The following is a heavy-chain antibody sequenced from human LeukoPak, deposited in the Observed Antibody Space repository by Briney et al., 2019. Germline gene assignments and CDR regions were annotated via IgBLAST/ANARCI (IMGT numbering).Heavy chain of an antibody. Sequence: ASVKVSCKASGYTFTGYYMHWVRQAPGQGLEWMGWINPNSGGTSYAQKFQGRVTMTRDTSISTAYMELSRLRSDDTAVYYCARGLQLLPTGYWGQGTLVTVSS. D-gene: IGHD2-2*01. CDR1: GYTFTGYY. J-gene: IGHJ4*02. CDR3: ARGLQLLPTGY. CDR2: INPNSGGT. V-gene: IGHV1-2*02.